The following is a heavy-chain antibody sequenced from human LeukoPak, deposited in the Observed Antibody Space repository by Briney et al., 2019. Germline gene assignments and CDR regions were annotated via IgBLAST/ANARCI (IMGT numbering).Heavy chain of an antibody. J-gene: IGHJ4*02. CDR3: ARQIGYSYGYFDY. CDR1: GDSISSGYY. Sequence: SQTLSLTCTVSGDSISSGYYWGWIRQPPGKGLEWIGTIHHSGSTNYNPSLKSRVTIAVDTSKNQFSLKLSSVTAADTAVYFCARQIGYSYGYFDYWGQGTLVTVSS. V-gene: IGHV4-38-2*02. CDR2: IHHSGST. D-gene: IGHD5-18*01.